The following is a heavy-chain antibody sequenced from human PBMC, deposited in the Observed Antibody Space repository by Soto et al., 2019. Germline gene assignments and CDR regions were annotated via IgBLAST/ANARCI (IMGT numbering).Heavy chain of an antibody. Sequence: QVQLQQWGAGLLKPSETLSLTCAVYGGSFSGYYWIWIRQPPGKGLEWIGEINHSGSTNYNPSLKSRVTISVDTSKNQFSLKLSTVTAADTAVYYCARALVAVAGTVDYWGQGTLVTVSS. CDR3: ARALVAVAGTVDY. D-gene: IGHD6-19*01. V-gene: IGHV4-34*01. J-gene: IGHJ4*02. CDR1: GGSFSGYY. CDR2: INHSGST.